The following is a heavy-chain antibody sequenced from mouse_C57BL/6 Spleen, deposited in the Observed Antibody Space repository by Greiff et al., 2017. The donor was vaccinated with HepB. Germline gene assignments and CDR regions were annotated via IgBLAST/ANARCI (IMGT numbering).Heavy chain of an antibody. CDR3: AREGRIITTEGYFDY. CDR1: GYTFTSYW. CDR2: IDPSDSYT. D-gene: IGHD1-1*01. V-gene: IGHV1-50*01. J-gene: IGHJ2*01. Sequence: VQLQQSGAELVKPGASVKLSCKASGYTFTSYWMQWVKQRPGQGLEWIGEIDPSDSYTNYNQKFKGKATLTVDTSSSTAYMQLSSLTSEDSAVYYCAREGRIITTEGYFDYWGQGTTLTVSS.